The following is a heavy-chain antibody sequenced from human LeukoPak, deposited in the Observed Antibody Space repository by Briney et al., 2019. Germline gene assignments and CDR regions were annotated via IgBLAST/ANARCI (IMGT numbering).Heavy chain of an antibody. CDR2: ISGSGGST. CDR3: AKGSYCSSTSCYTD. D-gene: IGHD2-2*02. J-gene: IGHJ4*02. Sequence: GGSLRLSCAASGFTFSSYSMNWVRQAPGKGLEWVSAISGSGGSTYYADSVKGRFTISRDNSKNTLYLQMNSLRAEDTAVYYCAKGSYCSSTSCYTDWGQGTLVTVSS. V-gene: IGHV3-23*01. CDR1: GFTFSSYS.